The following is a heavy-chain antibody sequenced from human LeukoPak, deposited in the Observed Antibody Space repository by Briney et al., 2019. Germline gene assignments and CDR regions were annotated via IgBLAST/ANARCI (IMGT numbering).Heavy chain of an antibody. V-gene: IGHV3-21*04. J-gene: IGHJ4*02. Sequence: PGGSLRLSCAASGFTFSSYSMNWVRQAPGKGLEWVSSISSSSSYIYYADSVKGRFTISRDNAKNTLYLQMNSLRAEDTAVYYCAKYPQVLLWFGELYYWGQGTLVTVSS. CDR2: ISSSSSYI. CDR1: GFTFSSYS. D-gene: IGHD3-10*01. CDR3: AKYPQVLLWFGELYY.